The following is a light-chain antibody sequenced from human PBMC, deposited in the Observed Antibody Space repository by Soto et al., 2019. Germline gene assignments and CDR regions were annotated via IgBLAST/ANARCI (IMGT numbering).Light chain of an antibody. CDR2: DVS. V-gene: IGLV2-14*01. J-gene: IGLJ2*01. CDR3: SSYSSSSTLAV. Sequence: QSALTQPASVSGSPGQSITISCTGTSSDVGGYNYVSWYQQHPGKAPKLMIYDVSNRPSGVSNRFSGSKSGNTASLTISGLRAEDEAEYYCSSYSSSSTLAVFGGGTKLTVL. CDR1: SSDVGGYNY.